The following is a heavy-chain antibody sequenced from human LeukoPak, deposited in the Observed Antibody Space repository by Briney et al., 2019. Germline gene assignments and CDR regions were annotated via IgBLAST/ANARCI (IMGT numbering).Heavy chain of an antibody. CDR1: GFTFSSYS. Sequence: PGGSLRLSCAASGFTFSSYSLNWVRQAPGKGLEWVSAISGSGGSTYYADSVKGRFTISRDNSKNTLYLQMNSLRAEDTAVYYCAKLQKQLVLFDYWGQGTLVTVSS. D-gene: IGHD6-13*01. J-gene: IGHJ4*02. CDR3: AKLQKQLVLFDY. CDR2: ISGSGGST. V-gene: IGHV3-23*01.